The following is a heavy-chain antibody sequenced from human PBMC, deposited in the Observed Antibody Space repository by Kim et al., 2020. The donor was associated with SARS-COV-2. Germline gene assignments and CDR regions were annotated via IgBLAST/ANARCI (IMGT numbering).Heavy chain of an antibody. CDR2: ST. D-gene: IGHD4-17*01. Sequence: STNCHPSLQRRVTISVDTSKNQFSLKLSSVTAADTAVYYCARGGGDYFDYWGQGTLVTVSS. V-gene: IGHV4-59*09. J-gene: IGHJ4*02. CDR3: ARGGGDYFDY.